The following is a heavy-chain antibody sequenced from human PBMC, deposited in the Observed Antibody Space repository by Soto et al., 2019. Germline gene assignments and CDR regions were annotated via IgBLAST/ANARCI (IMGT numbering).Heavy chain of an antibody. Sequence: SETLSLTCTVSGGSISSGGYFWTWIRQPPGRGLEWIGEINNRGRINHNPSLQSRVSISVDPSKNQFSLTMTSMTAADTAVYFCARAPPRPGIATSGTYLDSWGQGTLVTVSS. D-gene: IGHD6-13*01. CDR3: ARAPPRPGIATSGTYLDS. CDR1: GGSISSGGYF. V-gene: IGHV4-39*01. CDR2: INNRGRI. J-gene: IGHJ4*02.